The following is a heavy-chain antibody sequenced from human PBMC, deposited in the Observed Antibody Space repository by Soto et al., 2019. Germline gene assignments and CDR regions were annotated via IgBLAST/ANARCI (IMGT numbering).Heavy chain of an antibody. CDR2: IYYSGCT. CDR1: GGSISSSSYY. V-gene: IGHV4-39*01. J-gene: IGHJ4*02. CDR3: ARGRRYSSSWYSDY. D-gene: IGHD6-13*01. Sequence: QLQLQESGPGLVKPSETLSLTCTVSGGSISSSSYYWGWIRQPPGKGPEWIGSIYYSGCTYYNPSLKSRVPISVDTSQNQFSLKLSSVTAADTAVYYCARGRRYSSSWYSDYWGQGTLVTVSS.